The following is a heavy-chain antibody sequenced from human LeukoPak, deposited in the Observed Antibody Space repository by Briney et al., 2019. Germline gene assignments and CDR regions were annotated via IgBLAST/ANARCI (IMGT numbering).Heavy chain of an antibody. Sequence: SETLSLTCAVYGGSFSGYYWSWIRQPPGKGLEWIGEINHSRSTNYNPSLKSRVTISVDTSKNQFSLKLSSVTAADTAVYYCARGPGGIAVAEGVYYFDYWGQGTLVTVSS. CDR2: INHSRST. D-gene: IGHD6-19*01. CDR1: GGSFSGYY. V-gene: IGHV4-34*01. CDR3: ARGPGGIAVAEGVYYFDY. J-gene: IGHJ4*02.